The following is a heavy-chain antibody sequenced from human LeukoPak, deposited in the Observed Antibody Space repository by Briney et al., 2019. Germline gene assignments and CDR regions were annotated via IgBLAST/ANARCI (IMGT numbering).Heavy chain of an antibody. Sequence: PGESLQISCKGSGYIFTSYWIGWVRQVPGKGLGWMGIIYPGDSDTRYSPSFQGQVTISADKSISTAYLQWSSLKASDTAMYYCAGHSRTYYYYMDVWGKGTTVTVSS. CDR2: IYPGDSDT. V-gene: IGHV5-51*01. CDR3: AGHSRTYYYYMDV. J-gene: IGHJ6*03. CDR1: GYIFTSYW.